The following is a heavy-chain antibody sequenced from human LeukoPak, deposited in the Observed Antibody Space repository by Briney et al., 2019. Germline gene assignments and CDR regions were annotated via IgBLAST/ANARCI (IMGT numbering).Heavy chain of an antibody. CDR2: INHSGST. CDR3: ARRTWRNWGGFQVARKYNWSDA. CDR1: GGSFSGYY. V-gene: IGHV4-34*01. J-gene: IGHJ5*02. D-gene: IGHD7-27*01. Sequence: SETLSLTCAVYGGSFSGYYWSWIRQPPGKGLEWIGEINHSGSTNYNPSLKSRVTISVDTSKNQFSLKLSSVTAADTAVYYCARRTWRNWGGFQVARKYNWSDAWGQGTLVTVSS.